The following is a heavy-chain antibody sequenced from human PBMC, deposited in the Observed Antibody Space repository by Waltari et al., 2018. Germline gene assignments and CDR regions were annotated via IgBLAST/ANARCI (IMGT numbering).Heavy chain of an antibody. D-gene: IGHD3-10*01. CDR2: TNPILGTS. CDR3: ARKSMVRGVMDDY. CDR1: GGTFSSYA. Sequence: QVQLVQSGAEVKKPGSSVKVSCKDTGGTFSSYAISCARQAPGQGRECMERTNPILGTSNYAQKFQGRVTITADKSTSTAYMELSSLRAEDTAVYYCARKSMVRGVMDDYWGQGTLVTVSS. J-gene: IGHJ4*02. V-gene: IGHV1-69*13.